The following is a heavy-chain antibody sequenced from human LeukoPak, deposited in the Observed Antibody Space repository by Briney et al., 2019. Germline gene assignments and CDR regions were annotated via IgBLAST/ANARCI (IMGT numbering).Heavy chain of an antibody. CDR3: ARRLYDSSGYYLDY. V-gene: IGHV4-59*01. CDR1: GGSISSSY. Sequence: SETLSLTCTVSGGSISSSYWSWIRQPPGKGLEWVGYIYYSGSSNYNPSLKSRVTISVDTSKNQFSLKVSSVTAADTAIYYCARRLYDSSGYYLDYWGQGTLVTVSS. D-gene: IGHD3-22*01. J-gene: IGHJ4*02. CDR2: IYYSGSS.